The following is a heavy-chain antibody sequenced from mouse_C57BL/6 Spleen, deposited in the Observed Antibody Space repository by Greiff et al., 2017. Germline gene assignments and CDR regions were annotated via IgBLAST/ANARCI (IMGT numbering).Heavy chain of an antibody. CDR1: GYTFTGYW. D-gene: IGHD2-10*01. CDR2: ILPGSGNT. CDR3: ARACYGLYFDC. V-gene: IGHV1-9*01. Sequence: QVQLKESGAELMKPGASVKLSCKATGYTFTGYWIEWVKQRPGHGLEWIGEILPGSGNTYYNEKFKDKATFTADTSSNTAYMQLSSLTTEDSAIDDCARACYGLYFDCWGQGTTLTVSS. J-gene: IGHJ2*01.